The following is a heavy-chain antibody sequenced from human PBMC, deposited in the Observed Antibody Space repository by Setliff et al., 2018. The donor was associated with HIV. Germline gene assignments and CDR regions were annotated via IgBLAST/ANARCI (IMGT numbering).Heavy chain of an antibody. V-gene: IGHV4-39*01. J-gene: IGHJ6*03. CDR3: ARHRDPPGTSWIYYYYYMDL. D-gene: IGHD6-13*01. Sequence: SETLSLTCTVSGGSISSGGYYWSWIRQPAGKGLECIGYIYYSGSTSYNPSLSSRLTISVDTSKNHVSLRLSSVTAADTGVYYCARHRDPPGTSWIYYYYYMDLWGEGTTVTVSS. CDR1: GGSISSGGYY. CDR2: IYYSGST.